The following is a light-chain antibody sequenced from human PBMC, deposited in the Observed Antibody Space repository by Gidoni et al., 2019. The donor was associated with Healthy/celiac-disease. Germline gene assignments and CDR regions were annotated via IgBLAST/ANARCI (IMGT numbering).Light chain of an antibody. Sequence: EIQLTQSPSFLSASVGDTVTITCRASQGISSYLAWYQQKPGKAPKLLIYAASTLQSGVPSRFSGSGSGTEFTLTISSLQPEDFATYYCQQLNSYLLWTFGQGTKVEIK. V-gene: IGKV1-9*01. CDR1: QGISSY. CDR3: QQLNSYLLWT. CDR2: AAS. J-gene: IGKJ1*01.